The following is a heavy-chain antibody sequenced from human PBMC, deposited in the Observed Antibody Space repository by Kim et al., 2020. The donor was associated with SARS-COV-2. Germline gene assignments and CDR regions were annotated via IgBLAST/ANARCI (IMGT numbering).Heavy chain of an antibody. CDR1: GYTFTDYY. CDR2: INPYSGDT. J-gene: IGHJ4*02. D-gene: IGHD3-3*01. Sequence: ASVKVSCKASGYTFTDYYIHWVRQAPGQGLEWMRWINPYSGDTNYAQKFQGRVTMTRDTSISTPYVELSSLRSDDTAVYYCARSAHFWSGHYLDFWGQGTLITVSP. V-gene: IGHV1-2*02. CDR3: ARSAHFWSGHYLDF.